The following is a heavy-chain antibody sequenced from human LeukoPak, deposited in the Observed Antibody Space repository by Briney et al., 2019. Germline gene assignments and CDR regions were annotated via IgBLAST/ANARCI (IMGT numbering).Heavy chain of an antibody. CDR1: GFTFSSYG. CDR3: AKGSSSCIMCWAGYFDL. Sequence: AGGSLRLSCAASGFTFSSYGMSWVRQAPGKGLQWVSDISGSGGSTYYADSVKGRFTISRDNSKNTLYLQMNSLRAEDTAVYYCAKGSSSCIMCWAGYFDLWGRGTLVTVSS. V-gene: IGHV3-23*01. CDR2: ISGSGGST. D-gene: IGHD6-13*01. J-gene: IGHJ2*01.